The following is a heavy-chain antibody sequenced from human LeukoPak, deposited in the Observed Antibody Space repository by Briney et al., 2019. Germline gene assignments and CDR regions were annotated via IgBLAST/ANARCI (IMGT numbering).Heavy chain of an antibody. CDR3: ARDRYYDSSGYYYVGAFDI. J-gene: IGHJ3*02. V-gene: IGHV1-69*06. CDR2: IIPIFGTA. CDR1: GGTFSSYA. D-gene: IGHD3-22*01. Sequence: SVKVSCKASGGTFSSYAISWVRQAPGQGLEWMGGIIPIFGTANYAQKFQGRVTITADKSTSTAYMELSSLRSEDTAVYYCARDRYYDSSGYYYVGAFDIWGQGTMVTVSS.